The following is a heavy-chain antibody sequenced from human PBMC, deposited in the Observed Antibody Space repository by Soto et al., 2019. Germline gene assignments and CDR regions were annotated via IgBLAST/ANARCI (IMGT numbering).Heavy chain of an antibody. D-gene: IGHD6-19*01. Sequence: EAQLVESGGGLVQPGGSLRLSCAASGFTFSSNTMSWVRQAPGKGLEWVSAISDGGGTTYYADSVKGRFTISRDNSKNALYLQMNSLRAGDTAVYYCARSSPSGWFYSGYFDFWGQGTLVTVSS. CDR3: ARSSPSGWFYSGYFDF. CDR2: ISDGGGTT. CDR1: GFTFSSNT. V-gene: IGHV3-23*04. J-gene: IGHJ4*02.